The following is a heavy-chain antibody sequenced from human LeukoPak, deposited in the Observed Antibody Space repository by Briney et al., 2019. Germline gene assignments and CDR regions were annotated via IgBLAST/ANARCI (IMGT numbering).Heavy chain of an antibody. D-gene: IGHD5-12*01. Sequence: TLSLTCTVSGGSISSYYWSWIRQPPGKGLEWIGYIYYSGSTNYNPSLKSRVTISVDTSKNQFSLKLSSVTAADTAVYYCARAYLDSGYAFFDYWGQGTLVTVSS. J-gene: IGHJ4*02. V-gene: IGHV4-59*08. CDR3: ARAYLDSGYAFFDY. CDR1: GGSISSYY. CDR2: IYYSGST.